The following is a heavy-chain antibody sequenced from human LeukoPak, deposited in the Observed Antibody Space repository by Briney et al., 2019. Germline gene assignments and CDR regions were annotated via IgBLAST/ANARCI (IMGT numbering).Heavy chain of an antibody. D-gene: IGHD3-3*01. Sequence: GESLKTSCKGSGYIFTSYWIGWVRQMPGKGLEWMGIIYPGDSDTRYSPSFQGQVTISADKSISTAYLQWSSLKASDTAMYYYASLSTSHSLVWYWGQGTLVTVSS. CDR1: GYIFTSYW. CDR2: IYPGDSDT. V-gene: IGHV5-51*01. CDR3: ASLSTSHSLVWY. J-gene: IGHJ4*02.